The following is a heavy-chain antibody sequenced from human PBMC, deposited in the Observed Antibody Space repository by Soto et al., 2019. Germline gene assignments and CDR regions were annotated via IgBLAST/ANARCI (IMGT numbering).Heavy chain of an antibody. CDR2: IYYSGST. V-gene: IGHV4-59*08. D-gene: IGHD1-1*01. CDR1: GGSISSYY. Sequence: PSETLSLTCTVSGGSISSYYWSWIRQPPGKGLEWIGYIYYSGSTNYNPSLKSRVTISVDTSKNQFSLKLSSVTAADTAVYYCARHAPLERQRGAFDIWGQGTMVT. CDR3: ARHAPLERQRGAFDI. J-gene: IGHJ3*02.